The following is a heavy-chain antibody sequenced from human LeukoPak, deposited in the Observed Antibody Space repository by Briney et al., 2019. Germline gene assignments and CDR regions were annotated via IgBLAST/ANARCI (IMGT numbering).Heavy chain of an antibody. CDR1: GYTLTAYY. CDR2: ICTKSGGI. CDR3: ARGRAQNEDQWLRKGY. D-gene: IGHD5-12*01. V-gene: IGHV1-2*02. Sequence: AAVTVSRLASGYTLTAYYLYWVCPAPGPGREGMRWICTKSGGINYAQKIQGRVTVTRDPSISTAYMDLSGLISHDTAVYSGARGRAQNEDQWLRKGYWGQGTLVTISS. J-gene: IGHJ4*02.